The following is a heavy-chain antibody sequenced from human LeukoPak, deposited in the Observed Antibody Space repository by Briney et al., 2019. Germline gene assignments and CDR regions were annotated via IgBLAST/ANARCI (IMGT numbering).Heavy chain of an antibody. CDR2: IYYSGST. CDR1: GGSVSSGSYY. D-gene: IGHD6-19*01. V-gene: IGHV4-61*01. Sequence: PSETLSLTCTVSGGSVSSGSYYWSWIRQPPGTGLEWIGYIYYSGSTNYNPSLKSRVTISVDTSKNQFSLKLSSVTAADTAVYYCARARDSSGWYVDSWGQGTLVTVSS. CDR3: ARARDSSGWYVDS. J-gene: IGHJ4*02.